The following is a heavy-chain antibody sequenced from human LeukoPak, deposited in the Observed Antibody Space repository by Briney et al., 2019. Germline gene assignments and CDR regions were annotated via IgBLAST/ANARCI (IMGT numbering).Heavy chain of an antibody. V-gene: IGHV5-10-1*01. D-gene: IGHD2-15*01. CDR2: IDPSDSYN. CDR3: ARPDCSGGNCYLLTY. CDR1: GYSFANYW. Sequence: GESLQISCKCSGYSFANYWIRWGRQLPGKGVEWMGRIDPSDSYNNYSPSFQGHVTISADKSISTGYLQWNSLKASDTAVYYCARPDCSGGNCYLLTYWGQGSLVTVSS. J-gene: IGHJ4*02.